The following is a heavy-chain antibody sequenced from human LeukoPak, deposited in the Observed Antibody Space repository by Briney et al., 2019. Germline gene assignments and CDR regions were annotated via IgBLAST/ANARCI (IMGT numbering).Heavy chain of an antibody. CDR1: GFTFSSYG. CDR3: AKDQNDAFDI. CDR2: ISHDGSNK. J-gene: IGHJ3*02. V-gene: IGHV3-30*18. Sequence: GRSLRLSCAASGFTFSSYGMHWGRQAPGKGLEWVAGISHDGSNKYYADSVKGRFTNSRDNSKNTLYLQMNSLSAEDTAVYYCAKDQNDAFDIWGQGTMVTVSS.